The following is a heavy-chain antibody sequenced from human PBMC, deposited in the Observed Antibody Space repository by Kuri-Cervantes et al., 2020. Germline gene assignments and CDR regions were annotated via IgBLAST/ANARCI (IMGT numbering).Heavy chain of an antibody. D-gene: IGHD4-17*01. Sequence: SETLSLTCTVSGGSISSYYWSWIRQPPGKGLEWIGYIYYSGSTNYNPSLKSRVTISVDTSKNQFSLKLSSVTAADTAVYYCARNSPPTGWFDPWGQGTLVTVSS. V-gene: IGHV4-59*01. CDR3: ARNSPPTGWFDP. CDR1: GGSISSYY. J-gene: IGHJ5*02. CDR2: IYYSGST.